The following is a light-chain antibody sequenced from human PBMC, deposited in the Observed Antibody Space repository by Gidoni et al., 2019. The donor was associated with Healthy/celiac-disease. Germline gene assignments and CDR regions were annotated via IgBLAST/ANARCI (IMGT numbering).Light chain of an antibody. CDR1: QRLLDSDDGNTY. J-gene: IGKJ4*01. V-gene: IGKV2-40*01. Sequence: IVMTQTPLSLPVTPGEPASISCRSSQRLLDSDDGNTYLDWYLQKPGQSPQLLIYTLSYRASGVPDRFSGSGSGTEDVGVYYCMQRIEFPLTFGGGTKVEIK. CDR2: TLS. CDR3: MQRIEFPLT.